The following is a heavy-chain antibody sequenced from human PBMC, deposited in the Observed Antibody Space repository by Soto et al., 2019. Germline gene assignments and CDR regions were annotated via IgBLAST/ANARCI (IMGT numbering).Heavy chain of an antibody. CDR1: GGTFSSYA. D-gene: IGHD2-15*01. J-gene: IGHJ6*02. CDR3: ARCNCSGGSCYSYYYYYGMDV. CDR2: IIPIFGTA. Sequence: QVQLVQSGAEVKKPGSSVKVSCKASGGTFSSYAISWARQDPGQGLEWMGGIIPIFGTANYAQKFQGRVTITADKSTSTAYMELSSLRSEDTAVYYCARCNCSGGSCYSYYYYYGMDVWVQGTTVTVSS. V-gene: IGHV1-69*06.